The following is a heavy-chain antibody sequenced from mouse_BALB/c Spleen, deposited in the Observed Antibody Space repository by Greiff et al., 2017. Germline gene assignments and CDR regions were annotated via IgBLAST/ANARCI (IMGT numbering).Heavy chain of an antibody. V-gene: IGHV3-8*02. CDR3: ARVTTVVATGGFDY. D-gene: IGHD1-1*01. J-gene: IGHJ2*01. Sequence: VQLKQSGPSLVKPSQTLSLTCSVTGDSITSGYWNWIRKFPGNKLEYMGYISYSGSTYYNPSLKSRISITRDTSKNQYYLQLNSVTTEDTATYYCARVTTVVATGGFDYWGQGTTLTVSS. CDR2: ISYSGST. CDR1: GDSITSGY.